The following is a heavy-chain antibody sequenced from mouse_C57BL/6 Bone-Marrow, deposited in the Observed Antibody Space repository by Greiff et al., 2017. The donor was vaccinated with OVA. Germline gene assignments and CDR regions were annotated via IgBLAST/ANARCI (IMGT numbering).Heavy chain of an antibody. CDR1: GFNFTDYY. CDR3: TSIYDYGSGYFDV. CDR2: IDPEDGDT. Sequence: VQLQQSGAELVRPGASVKLSCTASGFNFTDYYMHWVKQRPEQGLEWIGRIDPEDGDTDYAPKFQGKATMTADTSSNTAYLQLSSLTSEDTAVYYCTSIYDYGSGYFDVWGTGTTVTVSS. J-gene: IGHJ1*03. D-gene: IGHD1-1*01. V-gene: IGHV14-1*01.